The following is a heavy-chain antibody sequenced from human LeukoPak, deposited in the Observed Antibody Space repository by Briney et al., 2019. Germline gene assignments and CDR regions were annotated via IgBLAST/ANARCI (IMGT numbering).Heavy chain of an antibody. D-gene: IGHD2-2*01. CDR2: ITGGGDT. CDR1: GFTFSSYA. Sequence: GGSLRLSCAASGFTFSSYAMSWVRQAPARGLEWVSSITGGGDTFYADSVKGRCTLSRDDSRNTVYLQLNNLSVDDTAVYYCAKANWVSNADAVWWGQGTLVTVSS. J-gene: IGHJ4*02. CDR3: AKANWVSNADAVW. V-gene: IGHV3-23*01.